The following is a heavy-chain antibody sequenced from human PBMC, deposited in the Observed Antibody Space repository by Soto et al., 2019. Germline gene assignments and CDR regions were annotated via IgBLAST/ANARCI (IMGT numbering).Heavy chain of an antibody. CDR1: GGSISSSSYY. Sequence: SETLSLTCTVSGGSISSSSYYWGWIRQPPGKGLEWIGSIYYSGSTYYNPSLKSRVTISVDTSKNQFSLKLSSVTAADTAVYYCAXYYYDSSGYYYERYFDYWGQGTLVTVSS. CDR3: AXYYYDSSGYYYERYFDY. V-gene: IGHV4-39*01. CDR2: IYYSGST. D-gene: IGHD3-22*01. J-gene: IGHJ4*02.